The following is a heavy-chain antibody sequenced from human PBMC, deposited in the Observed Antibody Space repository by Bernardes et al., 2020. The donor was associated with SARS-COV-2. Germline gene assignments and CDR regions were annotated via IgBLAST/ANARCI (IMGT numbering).Heavy chain of an antibody. Sequence: SETLSLTCTVSGGSISSYYWSWIRQPAGKGLEWIGRIYTSGSTNYNPSLKSRVTMSVDTSKNQFSLKLSSVTAADTAVYYCARDPFTIFGVVIPMVGAFDIWGQGTMVTVSS. J-gene: IGHJ3*02. V-gene: IGHV4-4*07. CDR3: ARDPFTIFGVVIPMVGAFDI. D-gene: IGHD3-3*01. CDR2: IYTSGST. CDR1: GGSISSYY.